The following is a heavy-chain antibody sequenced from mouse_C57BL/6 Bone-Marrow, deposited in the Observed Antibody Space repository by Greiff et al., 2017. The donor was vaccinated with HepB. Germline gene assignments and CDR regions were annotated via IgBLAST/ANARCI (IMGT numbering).Heavy chain of an antibody. D-gene: IGHD4-1*01. CDR1: GFTFSSYG. Sequence: EVQVVESRGDLVKPGGSLKLSCAASGFTFSSYGMSWVRQTPDKRLEWVATISSGGSYTYYPDSVKGRFTISRDNAKNSLYLQMSSLKSEDTAMYYCARRNWVDYWGQGTTLTVSS. CDR2: ISSGGSYT. V-gene: IGHV5-6*01. J-gene: IGHJ2*01. CDR3: ARRNWVDY.